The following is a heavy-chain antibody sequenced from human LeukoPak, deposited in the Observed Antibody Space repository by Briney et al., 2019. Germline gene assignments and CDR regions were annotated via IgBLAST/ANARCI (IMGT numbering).Heavy chain of an antibody. CDR3: ARPFFGDYSNNWFDP. CDR1: GYTFTGYY. V-gene: IGHV1-2*02. Sequence: ASVKVSCKASGYTFTGYYMHWVRQAPGQGLEWMGWINPNSGDTNYAQKFQGRVTMTRDTSISTAYMELSRLRSDDTAVYYCARPFFGDYSNNWFDPWGQGTLVTVSS. J-gene: IGHJ5*02. CDR2: INPNSGDT. D-gene: IGHD4-17*01.